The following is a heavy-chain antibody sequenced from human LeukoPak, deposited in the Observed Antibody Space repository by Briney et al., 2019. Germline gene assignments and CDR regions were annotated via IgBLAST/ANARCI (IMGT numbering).Heavy chain of an antibody. J-gene: IGHJ6*03. CDR1: GLTFSSYW. CDR2: INTDGSST. D-gene: IGHD3-22*01. CDR3: ARLMYYYDSSGYPDLYYMDV. V-gene: IGHV3-74*01. Sequence: GGSLRLSCTASGLTFSSYWMHWVRQAPGKGLVWVSRINTDGSSTTYADSVKGRFTISRDDAKSTLYLQMNSPRAEDTAVCYCARLMYYYDSSGYPDLYYMDVWGKGTTVTVSS.